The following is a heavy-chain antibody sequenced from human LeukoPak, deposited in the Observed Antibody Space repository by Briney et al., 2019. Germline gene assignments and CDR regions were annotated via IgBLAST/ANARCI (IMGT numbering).Heavy chain of an antibody. D-gene: IGHD1-1*01. V-gene: IGHV3-64D*09. CDR1: GFTFSSYA. CDR3: VKEGSRTGTSFDY. Sequence: GGSLRLSCSASGFTFSSYAMHWVRQAPGKGLEYVSAISSNGGSTYYADSVKGRFTISRDNSKNTLYLQMSSLRAEDAAVYYCVKEGSRTGTSFDYWGQGTLVTVSS. J-gene: IGHJ4*02. CDR2: ISSNGGST.